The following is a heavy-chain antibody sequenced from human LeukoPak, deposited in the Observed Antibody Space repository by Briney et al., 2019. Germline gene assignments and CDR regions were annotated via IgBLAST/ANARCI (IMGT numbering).Heavy chain of an antibody. CDR2: IKADGGEK. J-gene: IGHJ4*02. Sequence: SGGSLRLSCAASGFTFSRYNMNWVRQTPGKGLEWVAKIKADGGEKDHVASVKGRFTISRDNAKNSLYLQMNSLRVEETAVYYCARGGAARPDFWGQGTLVTVSS. CDR1: GFTFSRYN. D-gene: IGHD6-6*01. V-gene: IGHV3-7*01. CDR3: ARGGAARPDF.